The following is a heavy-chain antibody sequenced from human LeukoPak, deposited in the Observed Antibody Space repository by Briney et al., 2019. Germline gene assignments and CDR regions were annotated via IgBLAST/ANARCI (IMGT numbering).Heavy chain of an antibody. CDR1: GGSFSGYY. V-gene: IGHV4-34*01. CDR2: INHSGST. CDR3: ARVNWPADY. D-gene: IGHD1-1*01. J-gene: IGHJ4*02. Sequence: PWETLSLTCAVYGGSFSGYYWSWIRQPPGKGLEWIGEINHSGSTNYNPSLKSRVTISVDTSKNQFCLKLSSVTAADTAVYYCARVNWPADYCGQGTLVTVSS.